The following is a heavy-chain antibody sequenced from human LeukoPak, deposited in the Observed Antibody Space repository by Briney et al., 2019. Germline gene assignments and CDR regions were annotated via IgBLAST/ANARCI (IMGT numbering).Heavy chain of an antibody. CDR2: ISSTGYTI. CDR1: GFSFNNSE. V-gene: IGHV3-48*03. Sequence: GGSLRLSCAASGFSFNNSEMYWVRQAPGKALEWVSYISSTGYTIYYADSVKGRFSISRDNAKNSLFLQMNSLRVEDTAVCFCARGWDNSGYYCDFWGQGTLVTVSS. CDR3: ARGWDNSGYYCDF. J-gene: IGHJ4*02. D-gene: IGHD6-19*01.